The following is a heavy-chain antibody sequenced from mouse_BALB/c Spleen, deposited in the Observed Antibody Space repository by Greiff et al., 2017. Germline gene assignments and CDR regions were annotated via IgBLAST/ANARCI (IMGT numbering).Heavy chain of an antibody. Sequence: VQLQQPGAELVRPGASVKLSCKASGYTFTSYWINWVKQRPGQGLEWIGNIYPSDSYTNYNQKFKDKATLTVDKSSSTAYMQLSSPTSEDSAVYSCTRSLRYGAMDYWGQGTSVTVSS. CDR2: IYPSDSYT. CDR1: GYTFTSYW. D-gene: IGHD1-1*01. J-gene: IGHJ4*01. CDR3: TRSLRYGAMDY. V-gene: IGHV1-69*02.